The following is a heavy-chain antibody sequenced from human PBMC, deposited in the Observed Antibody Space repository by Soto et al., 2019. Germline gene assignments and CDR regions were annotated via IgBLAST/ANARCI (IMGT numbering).Heavy chain of an antibody. J-gene: IGHJ5*02. V-gene: IGHV4-39*01. Sequence: PSETLSLTCSVSGGSISTSSSTYYWGWMRQPPGKGLEWIGSFFYSGKSFYNPSLKSRVTISVDTSKNQFSLKLSSVTAADTAVYYCARLVQLLQGRWFDPWGQGTLVTVSS. CDR1: GGSISTSSSTYY. D-gene: IGHD2-15*01. CDR3: ARLVQLLQGRWFDP. CDR2: FFYSGKS.